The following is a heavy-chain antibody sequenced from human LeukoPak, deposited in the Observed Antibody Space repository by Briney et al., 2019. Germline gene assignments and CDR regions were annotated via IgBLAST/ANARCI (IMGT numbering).Heavy chain of an antibody. CDR1: GGSISSGGYY. CDR3: ARGPSSYGDYV. Sequence: SETLSLTCTVSGGSISSGGYYWSWIRQRPGKGLEWIGYIYYSGSTYYNPSLKSRVTISVDTSKNQFSLKLSSVTAADTAVYYCARGPSSYGDYVGGQGTLVTVSS. J-gene: IGHJ4*02. D-gene: IGHD4-17*01. V-gene: IGHV4-31*03. CDR2: IYYSGST.